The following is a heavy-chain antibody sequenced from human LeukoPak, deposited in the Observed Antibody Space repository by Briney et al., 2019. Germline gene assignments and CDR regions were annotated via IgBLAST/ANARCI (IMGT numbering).Heavy chain of an antibody. J-gene: IGHJ3*02. D-gene: IGHD2-15*01. V-gene: IGHV3-21*04. CDR1: GFTFSSHS. CDR2: ISSSSNYI. CDR3: AKEYCSGGSCYSGAFDI. Sequence: GGSLRLSCAASGFTFSSHSMNWVRQAPGKGLEWVSSISSSSNYIYYADSVKGRFTISRDNAKNSVSLQMNSLRAEDMALYYCAKEYCSGGSCYSGAFDIWGQGTMVTVSS.